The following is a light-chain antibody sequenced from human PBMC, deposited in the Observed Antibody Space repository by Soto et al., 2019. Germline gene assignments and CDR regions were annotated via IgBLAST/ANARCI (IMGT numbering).Light chain of an antibody. V-gene: IGKV1-33*01. J-gene: IGKJ5*01. CDR3: QQYDDLRST. CDR2: DAS. Sequence: DIQMTQSPSSLSASVGDRVIITCQASQDITKYSNWYQQKPGKAPKLLIHDASNLETGVPSRFKRSGAGRYFALTTSTRQPEGIGTYYCQQYDDLRSTVGQGPRLQIK. CDR1: QDITKY.